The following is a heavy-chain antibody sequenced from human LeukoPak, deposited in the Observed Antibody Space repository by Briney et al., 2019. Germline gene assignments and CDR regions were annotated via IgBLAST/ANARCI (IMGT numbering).Heavy chain of an antibody. CDR1: GGSFSGYY. J-gene: IGHJ6*03. CDR2: INHSGST. CDR3: ARGSSSGWYPTYYYYMDV. D-gene: IGHD6-19*01. V-gene: IGHV4-34*01. Sequence: SETLSLTCAVYGGSFSGYYWSWIRQPPGKGLEWIGEINHSGSTNYNPSLKSRVTISVDTSKNQSSLKLSSVTAADTAVYYCARGSSSGWYPTYYYYMDVWGKGTTVTVSS.